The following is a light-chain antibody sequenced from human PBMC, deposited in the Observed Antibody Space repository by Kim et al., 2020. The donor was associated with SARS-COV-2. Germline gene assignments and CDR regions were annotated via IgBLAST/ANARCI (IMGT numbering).Light chain of an antibody. CDR2: DAS. CDR3: QQYNNWPPLT. V-gene: IGKV3-15*01. Sequence: SPGERATLSCRASQSVSSNLAWYQQKPGQAPRLLIYDASTRATGIPARFSGSGSGTEFTLTISSLQSGDFAVYYCQQYNNWPPLTFGGGTKVDIK. CDR1: QSVSSN. J-gene: IGKJ4*01.